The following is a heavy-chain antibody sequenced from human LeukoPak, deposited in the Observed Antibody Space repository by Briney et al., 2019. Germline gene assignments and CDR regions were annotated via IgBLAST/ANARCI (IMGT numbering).Heavy chain of an antibody. CDR1: GFTFDDYA. D-gene: IGHD6-19*01. CDR3: GKTTVGYSSGRYPGWPVDY. J-gene: IGHJ4*02. Sequence: PGGSLRLSCAASGFTFDDYAMHWVRQVPGKGLEWVSGISWNSGSIGYADSVKGRFTISRDTAKNTVYLQMNSLRAEDTAVYYCGKTTVGYSSGRYPGWPVDYWGQGTLVTVSS. CDR2: ISWNSGSI. V-gene: IGHV3-9*01.